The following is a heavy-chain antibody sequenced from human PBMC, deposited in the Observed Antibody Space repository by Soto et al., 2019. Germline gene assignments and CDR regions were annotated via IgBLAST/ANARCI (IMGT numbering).Heavy chain of an antibody. CDR2: ISWNSHVI. Sequence: VELVESGGGLTEPGRSLRLSCAASGFNFDEFSMHWVRQVPGKGPEWVSGISWNSHVIGYAGSVKGRFTISRDNAKNSLFLQMNGLRSEDTALYYCAKDDHCSGGGCYGGFDSWGQGVLVTVSP. CDR1: GFNFDEFS. J-gene: IGHJ4*02. V-gene: IGHV3-9*01. CDR3: AKDDHCSGGGCYGGFDS. D-gene: IGHD2-15*01.